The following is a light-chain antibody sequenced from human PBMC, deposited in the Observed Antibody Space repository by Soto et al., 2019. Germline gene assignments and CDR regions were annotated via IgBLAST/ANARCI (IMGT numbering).Light chain of an antibody. Sequence: QSALTQPASVSGSPGQSITISCTGTSSDVGGYNYVSWYQQHPGKAPKLMIYEVTNRPSGISNRFSGSKSGNTASLTISGLQAEDEADYYCSSYTSSSTPSVLFDGGTKLTVL. J-gene: IGLJ2*01. CDR2: EVT. CDR3: SSYTSSSTPSVL. V-gene: IGLV2-14*03. CDR1: SSDVGGYNY.